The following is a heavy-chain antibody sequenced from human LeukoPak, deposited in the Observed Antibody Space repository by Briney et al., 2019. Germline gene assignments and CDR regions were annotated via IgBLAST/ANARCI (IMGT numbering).Heavy chain of an antibody. V-gene: IGHV3-53*01. D-gene: IGHD6-19*01. CDR1: GLTVCINY. CDR2: MYADGST. J-gene: IGHJ6*02. Sequence: TGGSLRLSCAASGLTVCINYMSWVRQAPGKGLEWVSFMYADGSTDYADSVKGRFTISRDNSKNTLYLQMNTLRAEDTAIYYCARDRYRSGCMDVWGQGTTVTVS. CDR3: ARDRYRSGCMDV.